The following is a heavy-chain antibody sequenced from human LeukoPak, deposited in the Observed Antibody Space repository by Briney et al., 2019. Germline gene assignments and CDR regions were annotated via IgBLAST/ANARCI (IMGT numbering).Heavy chain of an antibody. CDR2: ISSSSSYI. V-gene: IGHV3-21*01. Sequence: GGSLRLSCAASGFTFSSYGMSWVRQAPGKGLEWVSSISSSSSYIYYADSVKGRFTISRDNAKNSLYLQMNSLRAEDTAVYYCARDPDILTGYNDAFDIWGQGTMVTVSS. J-gene: IGHJ3*02. CDR1: GFTFSSYG. CDR3: ARDPDILTGYNDAFDI. D-gene: IGHD3-9*01.